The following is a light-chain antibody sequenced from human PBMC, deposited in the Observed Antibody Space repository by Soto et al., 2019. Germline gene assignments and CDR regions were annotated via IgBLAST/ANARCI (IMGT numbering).Light chain of an antibody. V-gene: IGLV1-51*01. CDR2: DNN. CDR1: SSNIGNNY. J-gene: IGLJ3*02. Sequence: QSVLTQPPSVSAAPGQKVTISCSGSSSNIGNNYVSWYQQRPGTAPKLLIYDNNKLPSGIPDRFSGSTSGTSATLGIIGLQTGDEADYYCGTWDSSLSAGGVFGGGTKLTVL. CDR3: GTWDSSLSAGGV.